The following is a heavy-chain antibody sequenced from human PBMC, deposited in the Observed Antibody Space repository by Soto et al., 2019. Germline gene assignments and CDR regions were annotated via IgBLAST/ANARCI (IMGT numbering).Heavy chain of an antibody. CDR1: GFSVSRYA. D-gene: IGHD2-21*02. J-gene: IGHJ4*02. CDR3: AKDAVYGDGLWLAGN. V-gene: IGHV3-23*01. Sequence: EVQLLESGGGLVQPGGSLRLSCAASGFSVSRYAMMWVRQPPGKGQEWVAGMTGSGGDIRYADPVKGRFTISKDNSKNTLYLQMNSLRAEDTAIYYCAKDAVYGDGLWLAGNGGQGTLVTVSS. CDR2: MTGSGGDI.